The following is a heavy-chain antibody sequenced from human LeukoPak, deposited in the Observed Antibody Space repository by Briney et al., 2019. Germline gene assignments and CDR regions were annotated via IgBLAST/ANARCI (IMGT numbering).Heavy chain of an antibody. V-gene: IGHV3-48*01. Sequence: GGSLRLSCAASKFTFSSYAMNWVRQAPGKGLEWISHISGASVSIYYAGSVKGRFTISRDNAKNSLYLQMNSLRAEDTAMYYCARATYYYDSVDAFDIWGQGTMVTVSS. D-gene: IGHD3-10*01. CDR2: ISGASVSI. J-gene: IGHJ3*02. CDR3: ARATYYYDSVDAFDI. CDR1: KFTFSSYA.